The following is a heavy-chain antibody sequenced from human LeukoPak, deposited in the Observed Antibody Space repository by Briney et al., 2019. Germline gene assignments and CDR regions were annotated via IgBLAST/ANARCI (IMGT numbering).Heavy chain of an antibody. CDR3: ARDQYNDGPGDY. CDR1: GFTFSRHS. Sequence: GGSLRLSCAASGFTFSRHSMNWVRQAPGKGLEWVSSVSSGSSYKYYGDSVKGRFTVSRDNGKNSLYLQMNSLRAEDTAVYYCARDQYNDGPGDYWGQGTLVTVSS. D-gene: IGHD3-10*01. V-gene: IGHV3-21*01. CDR2: VSSGSSYK. J-gene: IGHJ4*02.